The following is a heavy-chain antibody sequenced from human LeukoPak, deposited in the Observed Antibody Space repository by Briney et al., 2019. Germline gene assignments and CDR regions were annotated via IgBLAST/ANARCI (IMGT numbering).Heavy chain of an antibody. Sequence: ASVKGSCTASGYTFTSYYMHWVRQAPGQGLEWMGIINPSGGSTSYAQKFQGRLTMTRNTSTSTVYMELSSLRSEDTAVYYCARDRGWFDPWGQGTLVTVSS. J-gene: IGHJ5*02. V-gene: IGHV1-46*01. CDR3: ARDRGWFDP. CDR1: GYTFTSYY. CDR2: INPSGGST.